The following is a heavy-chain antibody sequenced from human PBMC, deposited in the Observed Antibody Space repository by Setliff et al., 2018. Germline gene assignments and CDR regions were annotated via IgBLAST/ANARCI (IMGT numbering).Heavy chain of an antibody. V-gene: IGHV3-23*01. CDR2: TTGSGGDR. CDR3: AKGGHVDY. J-gene: IGHJ4*02. Sequence: HPGGSLRLSCAASGLTFRTYAMSWVRQAPGKGLEWVSSTTGSGGDRDYADSVKGRFTISRDNAKNSLYLQMNSLRTEDTAVYYCAKGGHVDYCGQGTLVTVSS. CDR1: GLTFRTYA.